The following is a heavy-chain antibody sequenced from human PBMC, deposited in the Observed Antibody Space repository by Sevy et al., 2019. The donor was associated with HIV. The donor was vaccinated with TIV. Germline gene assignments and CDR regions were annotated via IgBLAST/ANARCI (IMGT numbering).Heavy chain of an antibody. D-gene: IGHD4-17*01. J-gene: IGHJ4*02. CDR2: ISNSGTTI. Sequence: GGSLRLSCAASGFTFSSYEMNWVRQAPGKGLEWVSYISNSGTTISYSASVKGRFTISSDNARNSLYLQMTSLRAEDTAVYYCARDLPPSATTVAHFDCWGQGTLVTVSS. V-gene: IGHV3-48*03. CDR1: GFTFSSYE. CDR3: ARDLPPSATTVAHFDC.